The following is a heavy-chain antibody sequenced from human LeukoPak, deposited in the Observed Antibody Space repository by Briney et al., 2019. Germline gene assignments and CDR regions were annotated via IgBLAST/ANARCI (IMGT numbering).Heavy chain of an antibody. J-gene: IGHJ2*01. CDR3: ARLEADYDILTGYPPDWYFDL. D-gene: IGHD3-9*01. Sequence: SETLSLTCTVSGGSISSYYWSWIRQPAGKGLEWIGRIYTSGSTNYNPSLKSRVTISVDTSKNQFSLKLSSVTAADTAVYYCARLEADYDILTGYPPDWYFDLWGRGTLVTVSS. CDR2: IYTSGST. CDR1: GGSISSYY. V-gene: IGHV4-4*07.